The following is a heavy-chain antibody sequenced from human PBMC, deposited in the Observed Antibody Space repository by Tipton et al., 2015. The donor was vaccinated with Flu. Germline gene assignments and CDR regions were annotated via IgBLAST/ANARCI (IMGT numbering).Heavy chain of an antibody. CDR2: VSTTKRT. CDR3: VRVDYDNSWTLFDF. D-gene: IGHD3-22*01. J-gene: IGHJ4*02. Sequence: TLSLTCTVSGGAITGHSWNWIRQPAGKSLEWIGRVSTTKRTDYNPSLKSRVTMSVDMSTNQFSLTLISVSAADTAVYYCVRVDYDNSWTLFDFWGRGILATVSS. CDR1: GGAITGHS. V-gene: IGHV4-4*07.